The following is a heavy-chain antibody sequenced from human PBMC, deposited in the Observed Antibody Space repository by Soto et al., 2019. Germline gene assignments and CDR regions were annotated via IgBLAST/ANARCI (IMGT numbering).Heavy chain of an antibody. Sequence: GESLKLSCTGSGYSFTSYWISWVRQMPGKGLEWMGRIDPSDSYTNYSPSFQGHVTISADKSISTAYLQWSSLKASDTAMYYCARLDYDILTDYSLMYYYGMDVWGQGTTVTVSS. D-gene: IGHD3-9*01. CDR1: GYSFTSYW. CDR2: IDPSDSYT. V-gene: IGHV5-10-1*01. J-gene: IGHJ6*02. CDR3: ARLDYDILTDYSLMYYYGMDV.